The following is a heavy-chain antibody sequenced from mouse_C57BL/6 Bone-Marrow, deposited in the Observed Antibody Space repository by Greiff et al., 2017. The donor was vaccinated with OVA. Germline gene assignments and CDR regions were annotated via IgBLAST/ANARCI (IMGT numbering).Heavy chain of an antibody. CDR3: ARPPYYGSSYWYFDV. CDR2: ISNGGGST. CDR1: GFTFSDYY. V-gene: IGHV5-12*01. Sequence: EVQRVESGGGLVQPGGSLKLSCAASGFTFSDYYMYWVRQTPEQRLEWVAYISNGGGSTYYPDTVKGRFTISRDNAKNTLYLQMSRLKSEDTAMYYCARPPYYGSSYWYFDVWGTGTTVTVSS. D-gene: IGHD1-1*01. J-gene: IGHJ1*03.